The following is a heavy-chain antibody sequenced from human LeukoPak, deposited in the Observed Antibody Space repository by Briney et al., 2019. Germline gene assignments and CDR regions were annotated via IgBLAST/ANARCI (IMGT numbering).Heavy chain of an antibody. J-gene: IGHJ4*02. CDR3: TRARGYNWIDPSDY. CDR2: ISSSSSYI. V-gene: IGHV3-21*01. CDR1: GITISGYS. D-gene: IGHD1-1*01. Sequence: GGSLRLSCAASGITISGYSVNWVRQAPGKGLEWVSSISSSSSYIYFADSVKGRFTISRDNAKNSLYLQMNSLRAEDTAVYYCTRARGYNWIDPSDYWGQGTLVTVSS.